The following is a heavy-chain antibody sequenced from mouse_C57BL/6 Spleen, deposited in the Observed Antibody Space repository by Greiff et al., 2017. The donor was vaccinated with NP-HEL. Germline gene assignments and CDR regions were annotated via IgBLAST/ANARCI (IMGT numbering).Heavy chain of an antibody. CDR3: ARTYDYDGYYLDY. J-gene: IGHJ2*01. CDR1: GFTFSSYA. V-gene: IGHV5-4*03. CDR2: ISDGGSYT. D-gene: IGHD2-4*01. Sequence: EVKLVESGGGLVKPGGSLKLSCAASGFTFSSYAMSWVRQTPEKRLEWVATISDGGSYTYYPDNVKGRFTISRDNAKNNLYRQMSHLKSEDTAMYYCARTYDYDGYYLDYWGQGTTLTVSS.